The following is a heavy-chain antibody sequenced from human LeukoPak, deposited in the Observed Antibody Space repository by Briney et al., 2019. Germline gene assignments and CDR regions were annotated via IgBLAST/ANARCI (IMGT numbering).Heavy chain of an antibody. J-gene: IGHJ2*01. CDR1: GFTFSDYY. CDR3: ARAGDRWYFDL. Sequence: GGSLRLSCVASGFTFSDYYMSWVRQAPGKGLEWISYISSSVSTTYYADSVKGRFTISRDNAKNSLFLQMNSLRAEDTTVYYCARAGDRWYFDLWGRGTLVTVSS. CDR2: ISSSVSTT. V-gene: IGHV3-11*04. D-gene: IGHD3-10*01.